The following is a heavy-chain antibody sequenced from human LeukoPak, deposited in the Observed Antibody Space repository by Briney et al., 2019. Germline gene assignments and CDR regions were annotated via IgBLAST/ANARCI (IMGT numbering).Heavy chain of an antibody. J-gene: IGHJ4*02. Sequence: GSLRLSCAASGFTFSTYAMSWVRQAPGKGLEWVSAISGSGGSTYYASSVKGRFTISRDNSKNTLYLQMNSLRADDTAVYYCAKADVLRYFDWLLSLLHPDYWGQGTLVTVSS. V-gene: IGHV3-23*01. CDR3: AKADVLRYFDWLLSLLHPDY. CDR2: ISGSGGST. D-gene: IGHD3-9*01. CDR1: GFTFSTYA.